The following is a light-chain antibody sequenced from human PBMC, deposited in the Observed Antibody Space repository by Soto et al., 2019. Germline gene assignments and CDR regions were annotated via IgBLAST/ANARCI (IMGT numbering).Light chain of an antibody. CDR2: AAS. CDR3: QQYNNWPPIT. J-gene: IGKJ3*01. Sequence: EIVMTQSPATVSVSPGERATLSCRASQSVSGNLAWYQQKPGQAPRLLIYAASTRATGIPARFSGSGSGTEFTLTISSLQSEDFAVYYCQQYNNWPPITFGPGTKVAIK. CDR1: QSVSGN. V-gene: IGKV3-15*01.